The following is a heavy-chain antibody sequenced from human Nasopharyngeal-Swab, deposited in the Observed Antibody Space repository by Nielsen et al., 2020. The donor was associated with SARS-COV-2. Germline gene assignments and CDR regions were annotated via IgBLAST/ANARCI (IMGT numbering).Heavy chain of an antibody. V-gene: IGHV4-39*07. CDR2: IYYSGTT. D-gene: IGHD3-3*01. J-gene: IGHJ5*02. CDR3: ARAIKIFGAVVGSFDP. CDR1: GGPMTSNNYY. Sequence: SETLSPTFTAPGGPMTSNNYYWGWILQPPEKGLEWIGSIYYSGTTYYNPSLKSRVTISLDTSKNQFSLKLNSLTAADTDVYFCARAIKIFGAVVGSFDPWGQGTLVTVSS.